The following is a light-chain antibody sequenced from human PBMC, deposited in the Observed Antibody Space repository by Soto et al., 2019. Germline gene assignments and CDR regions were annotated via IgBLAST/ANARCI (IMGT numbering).Light chain of an antibody. CDR2: STY. Sequence: QAVVTQEPSPTVSPGGTVTPPRSSSNGAVTSGYHPHWFQQKPEQAPRALIYSTYNKHSWTPARFSGSLLGGKAALTLSGVQPEDEAEYYCLVYYDGAWVFGGGTKLTVL. CDR1: NGAVTSGYH. J-gene: IGLJ3*02. V-gene: IGLV7-43*01. CDR3: LVYYDGAWV.